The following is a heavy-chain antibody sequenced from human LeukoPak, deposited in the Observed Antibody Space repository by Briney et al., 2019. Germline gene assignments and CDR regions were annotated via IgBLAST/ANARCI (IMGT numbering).Heavy chain of an antibody. CDR1: GFIFSTYW. CDR3: AKNIGGFDY. V-gene: IGHV3-23*01. J-gene: IGHJ4*02. Sequence: PGGSLRLSCAASGFIFSTYWMSRVRRAPGEGLEWVSGFSASDGSRYYADSVKGRFTISRDNSKNTLYLQMNSLRAEDTAVYYCAKNIGGFDYWGQGTLVTVSS. CDR2: FSASDGSR. D-gene: IGHD4-23*01.